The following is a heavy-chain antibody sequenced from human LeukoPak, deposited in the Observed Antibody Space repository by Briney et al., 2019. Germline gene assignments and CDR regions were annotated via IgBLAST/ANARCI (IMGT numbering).Heavy chain of an antibody. D-gene: IGHD2-2*01. V-gene: IGHV1-46*01. Sequence: ASMKVSCKASGYTFTSYYMHWVRQAPGQGLEWMGIIYPSDGSTTYAQDFQGRVTMTRDTSTSTVYMELSSLRSEDTAVYYCARDHKIPQQYCSITSCYLFDYWGQGTLVTVSS. CDR1: GYTFTSYY. J-gene: IGHJ4*02. CDR2: IYPSDGST. CDR3: ARDHKIPQQYCSITSCYLFDY.